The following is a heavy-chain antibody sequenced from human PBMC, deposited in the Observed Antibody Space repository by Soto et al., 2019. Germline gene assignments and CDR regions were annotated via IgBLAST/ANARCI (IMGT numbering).Heavy chain of an antibody. CDR2: ISGSGGST. Sequence: EVQLLESGGGLVQPGGSLRLSCAASGFTFSSYAMSWVRQAPVKGLEWVSAISGSGGSTYYADSVKGRFTISRDNSKNTLYLQMNSLRAEDTAVYYCAKDDCSGGSCYLDYWGQGTLVTVSS. D-gene: IGHD2-15*01. CDR1: GFTFSSYA. CDR3: AKDDCSGGSCYLDY. J-gene: IGHJ4*02. V-gene: IGHV3-23*01.